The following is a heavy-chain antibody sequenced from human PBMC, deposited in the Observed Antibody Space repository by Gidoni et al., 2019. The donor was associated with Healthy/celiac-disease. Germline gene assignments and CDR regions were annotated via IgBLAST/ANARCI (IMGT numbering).Heavy chain of an antibody. Sequence: QVQLVQSGAEVKKPGASVKVSCKASGYTFTSYGISWVRQAPGQGLEWMGWISAYNGNTNYAQKLQGRVTMTTDTSTSTAYMELRSLRSDDTAVYYCARDSEWELFSQSSDAFDIWGQGTMVTVSS. V-gene: IGHV1-18*01. CDR2: ISAYNGNT. CDR1: GYTFTSYG. D-gene: IGHD1-26*01. CDR3: ARDSEWELFSQSSDAFDI. J-gene: IGHJ3*02.